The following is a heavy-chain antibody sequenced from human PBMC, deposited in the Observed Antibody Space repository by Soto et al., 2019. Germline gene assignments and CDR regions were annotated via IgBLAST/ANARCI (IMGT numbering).Heavy chain of an antibody. CDR1: GYSFTSYW. CDR3: ERGNRDGYSAGVDY. Sequence: EVQLVQSGAEVKKPGESLKISCKGSGYSFTSYWIGWVRQMPGKGLEWMGIIYPGDSDTRYSPSFQGQVTISADKSIRTAHLQGRSVKAWGTAVYYCERGNRDGYSAGVDYWGQGTLVTVYS. V-gene: IGHV5-51*03. D-gene: IGHD4-4*01. J-gene: IGHJ4*02. CDR2: IYPGDSDT.